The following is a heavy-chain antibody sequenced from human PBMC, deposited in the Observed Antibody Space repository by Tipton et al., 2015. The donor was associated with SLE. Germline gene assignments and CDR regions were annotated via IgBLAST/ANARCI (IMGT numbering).Heavy chain of an antibody. V-gene: IGHV4-39*07. Sequence: TLSLTCSVSGGSLNSNIYYWRWIRQSPGKGLEWIGSGSYGERSYYNPSLKSRVSISVDASKNQVSLNLTSLTAADTAVYYCAGQGDDGDYTAYWFDPWGQGTLVTVSS. CDR1: GGSLNSNIYY. J-gene: IGHJ5*02. D-gene: IGHD4-17*01. CDR3: AGQGDDGDYTAYWFDP. CDR2: GSYGERS.